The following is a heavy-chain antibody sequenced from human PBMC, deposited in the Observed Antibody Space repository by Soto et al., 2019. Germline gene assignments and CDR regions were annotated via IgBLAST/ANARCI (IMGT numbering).Heavy chain of an antibody. CDR3: AGATTRFRWELTDGNFDY. CDR2: LSAYNGNT. D-gene: IGHD1-26*01. CDR1: GYTFTSYG. J-gene: IGHJ4*02. V-gene: IGHV1-18*01. Sequence: QVQLVQSGAEVKKPGASVKVSCKASGYTFTSYGISWVRQAPGQGLEWMGWLSAYNGNTNYAQKLQGRVTMTTETTTTPAYMGPRSLRSDDTPVYYCAGATTRFRWELTDGNFDYWGQGPLVTVSS.